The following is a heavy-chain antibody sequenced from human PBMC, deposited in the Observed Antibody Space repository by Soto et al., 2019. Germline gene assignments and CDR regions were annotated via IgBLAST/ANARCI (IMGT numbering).Heavy chain of an antibody. V-gene: IGHV4-59*01. CDR3: ARSVAVPGAHIDY. Sequence: SETLSLTCSVSGGSISVSYWRWIRQSPGKGLEWLGYVYYTGSTNYSPSLRSRVSISVDTSKNEFSLRLSSVTAADTAVYFCARSVAVPGAHIDYWGQGTQVTVSS. J-gene: IGHJ4*02. CDR2: VYYTGST. D-gene: IGHD6-19*01. CDR1: GGSISVSY.